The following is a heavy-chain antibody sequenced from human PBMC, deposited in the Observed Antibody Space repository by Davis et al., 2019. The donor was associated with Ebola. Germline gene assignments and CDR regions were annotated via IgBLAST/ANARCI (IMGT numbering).Heavy chain of an antibody. V-gene: IGHV4-38-2*02. J-gene: IGHJ4*02. CDR1: GYFISSGYY. CDR3: ARADYDILTGYATD. D-gene: IGHD3-9*01. Sequence: MPSETLSLTCSVSGYFISSGYYWGWIRQTPGKGLEWIGSIYHDGSTYYNPSLKSRVTISVDTSKNQFSLKLSSVTAADTAVYYRARADYDILTGYATDWGQGTLVTVSS. CDR2: IYHDGST.